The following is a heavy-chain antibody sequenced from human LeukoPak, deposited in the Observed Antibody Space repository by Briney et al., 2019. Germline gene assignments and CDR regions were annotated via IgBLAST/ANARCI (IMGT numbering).Heavy chain of an antibody. D-gene: IGHD2-15*01. V-gene: IGHV1-18*01. Sequence: ASVKVSCKASGYTFTSYDISWVRQAPGQGLEWMGWVSAYNGNTNYAQKLQGRVNMTTDTSTSTAYMELRSLRSEDTAVYYCARDNSVVDIAWWFDPWGQGTLVTVSS. J-gene: IGHJ5*02. CDR1: GYTFTSYD. CDR2: VSAYNGNT. CDR3: ARDNSVVDIAWWFDP.